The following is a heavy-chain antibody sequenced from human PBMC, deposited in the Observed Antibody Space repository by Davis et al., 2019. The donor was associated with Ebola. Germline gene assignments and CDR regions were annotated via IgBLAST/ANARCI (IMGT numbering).Heavy chain of an antibody. V-gene: IGHV3-30*04. D-gene: IGHD3-3*01. J-gene: IGHJ3*02. Sequence: PGGSLRLSCAASGFTFSSYAMHWVRQAPGKGLEWVAVISYDGSKKYFADSVKGRFTISRDNSKNTLYLQMNSLRAEDTAVYYCARDYYYDRGFLEWLLSGGGFDIWGQGTMVTVSS. CDR3: ARDYYYDRGFLEWLLSGGGFDI. CDR2: ISYDGSKK. CDR1: GFTFSSYA.